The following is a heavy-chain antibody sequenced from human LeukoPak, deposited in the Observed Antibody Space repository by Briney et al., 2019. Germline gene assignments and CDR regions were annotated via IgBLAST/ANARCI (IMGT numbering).Heavy chain of an antibody. V-gene: IGHV3-43*02. CDR1: GFIFHDYA. D-gene: IGHD4-17*01. CDR2: ISGDGIST. Sequence: PGGSLRLSXAASGFIFHDYAMHWVRQAPGKGLEWVSLISGDGISTYYADSVKGRFTISRDNSKNSLYLQMNSPRTEDSALYYCAKDGYGDYDYWGQGTLVTVSS. J-gene: IGHJ4*02. CDR3: AKDGYGDYDY.